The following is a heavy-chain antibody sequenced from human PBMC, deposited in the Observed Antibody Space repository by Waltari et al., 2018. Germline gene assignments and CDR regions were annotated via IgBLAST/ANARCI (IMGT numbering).Heavy chain of an antibody. V-gene: IGHV3-23*01. CDR1: GFTFGNSA. CDR2: IMGSSSST. CDR3: AKVEGGIVTRYYALDI. Sequence: EVQLLESGGGLVQPGGSLRLSCAASGFTFGNSALSWVRQAPGKGLELISGIMGSSSSTYYADSVNGRFTISRDNSKNTLYLQMNSLRVEDTAVYFCAKVEGGIVTRYYALDIWGQGTMVTVSS. J-gene: IGHJ3*02. D-gene: IGHD3-16*02.